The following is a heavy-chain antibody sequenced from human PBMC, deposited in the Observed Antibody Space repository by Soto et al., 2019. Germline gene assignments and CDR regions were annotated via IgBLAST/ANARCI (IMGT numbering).Heavy chain of an antibody. D-gene: IGHD3-3*01. Sequence: SETLSLTCTVSGGSISSGGYYWSWIRQHPGKGLEWIGYIYYSGSTYYNPSLKSRVTISVDTSKNQFSLKLSSVTAADTAVYYCARAPNYDFWSGPAYYYGMDVWGQGTTVTVSS. CDR1: GGSISSGGYY. J-gene: IGHJ6*02. CDR2: IYYSGST. V-gene: IGHV4-31*03. CDR3: ARAPNYDFWSGPAYYYGMDV.